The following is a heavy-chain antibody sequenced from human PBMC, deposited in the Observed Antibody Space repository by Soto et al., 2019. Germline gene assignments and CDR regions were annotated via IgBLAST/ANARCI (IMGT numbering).Heavy chain of an antibody. J-gene: IGHJ4*02. CDR1: GFMFSAYA. CDR3: AREDGGRPVDY. V-gene: IGHV3-23*01. D-gene: IGHD1-26*01. Sequence: EVHLLESGGGLVQPGGYLRLSCAASGFMFSAYAMHWVRQAPGQGLEWVSSMSGTSDDRYYADSVKGRFTVSRDSSTDTLYLQMNSLRAEDTALYFCAREDGGRPVDYWGQGTLVIVSS. CDR2: MSGTSDDR.